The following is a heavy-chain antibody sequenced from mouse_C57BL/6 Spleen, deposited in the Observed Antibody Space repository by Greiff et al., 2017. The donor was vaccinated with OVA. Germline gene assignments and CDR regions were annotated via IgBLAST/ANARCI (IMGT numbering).Heavy chain of an antibody. CDR1: GYTFTSYW. D-gene: IGHD1-1*01. Sequence: QVQLQQPGAELVKPGASVKLSCKASGYTFTSYWMHWVKQRPGQGLEWIGMIHPYSGSTNYNEKFKSKATLTVDKSSSTAYMQLSSLTSEDSAVYYCARSTTVVARYFDVWGTGTTVTVSS. CDR3: ARSTTVVARYFDV. CDR2: IHPYSGST. J-gene: IGHJ1*03. V-gene: IGHV1-64*01.